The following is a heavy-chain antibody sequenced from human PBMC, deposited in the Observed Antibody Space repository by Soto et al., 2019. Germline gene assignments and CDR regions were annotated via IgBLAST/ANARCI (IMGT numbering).Heavy chain of an antibody. Sequence: SETLSLTCAVYGGSFSGYYWSWIRQPPGKGLEWIGEINHSGSTNYNPSLKSRVTISVDTSKNQFSLKLSSVTAADTAVYYCARGISLGSVVRGAHVDYWGQGTLVTVSS. J-gene: IGHJ4*02. CDR2: INHSGST. CDR3: ARGISLGSVVRGAHVDY. D-gene: IGHD3-10*01. CDR1: GGSFSGYY. V-gene: IGHV4-34*01.